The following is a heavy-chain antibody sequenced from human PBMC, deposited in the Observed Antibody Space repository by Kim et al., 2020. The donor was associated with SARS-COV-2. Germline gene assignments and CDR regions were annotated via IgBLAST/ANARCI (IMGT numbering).Heavy chain of an antibody. V-gene: IGHV4-39*01. Sequence: SETLSLTCTVSGGSISSNAYYWGWIRQPPGKGPEWIGNIYYDGNTYYNPSLKSRVTISGDMSKNQFSLKLSSVTAADTAVYYCSSHWIGGLARWAFGIWVQGTMVTVSS. D-gene: IGHD3-3*02. CDR1: GGSISSNAYY. CDR3: SSHWIGGLARWAFGI. CDR2: IYYDGNT. J-gene: IGHJ3*02.